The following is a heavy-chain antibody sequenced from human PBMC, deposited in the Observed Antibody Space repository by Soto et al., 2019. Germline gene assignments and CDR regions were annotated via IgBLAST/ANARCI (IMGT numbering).Heavy chain of an antibody. CDR3: ARVVHYYDPYYYYGMDV. Sequence: EVQLVESGGGLVKPGGSLRLSCAASGFTFSTYTMNWVRQAPGKGLEWVSSISSSSSYRYYTDSVKGRFTISRDNAKNSLYLQMNSLRAEYTAVYYCARVVHYYDPYYYYGMDVWGQGTTVTVSS. CDR1: GFTFSTYT. J-gene: IGHJ6*02. D-gene: IGHD3-22*01. V-gene: IGHV3-21*01. CDR2: ISSSSSYR.